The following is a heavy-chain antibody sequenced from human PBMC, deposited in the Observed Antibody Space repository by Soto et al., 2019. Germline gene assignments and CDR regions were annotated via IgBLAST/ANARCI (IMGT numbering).Heavy chain of an antibody. J-gene: IGHJ4*02. V-gene: IGHV3-23*01. D-gene: IGHD1-26*01. CDR1: GLTFNLYA. Sequence: GGSLRLSCAASGLTFNLYAMSWVRQAPGKGLEWVSALSGGGSTTYYADSVKGRFTISRDNFKNTLYLQMNSLRAEDTALYYCAKSRGAIATASYFDYWGQGTQVTVS. CDR3: AKSRGAIATASYFDY. CDR2: LSGGGSTT.